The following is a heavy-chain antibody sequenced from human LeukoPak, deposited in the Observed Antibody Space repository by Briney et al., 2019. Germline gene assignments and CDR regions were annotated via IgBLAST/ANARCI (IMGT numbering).Heavy chain of an antibody. CDR1: GYTFSGYY. J-gene: IGHJ4*02. CDR3: ARGRGGATTGFDH. CDR2: INSNSGAR. Sequence: ASVKVSCKASGYTFSGYYMHWVRQAPGQGLESMGWINSNSGARNYAPKFQGRVTFSRDHSISTAYMELSSLRSDDTAIYYCARGRGGATTGFDHWGQGTLVTVS. D-gene: IGHD1-26*01. V-gene: IGHV1-2*02.